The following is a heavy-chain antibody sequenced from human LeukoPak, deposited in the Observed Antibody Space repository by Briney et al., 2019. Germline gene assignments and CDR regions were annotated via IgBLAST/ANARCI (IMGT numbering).Heavy chain of an antibody. CDR1: GGSISDYY. CDR3: ARVVASTSIDS. D-gene: IGHD2-15*01. Sequence: PSETLSLTCTVSGGSISDYYWSWLRQSPGKGLVWVGYIYSSGSTNYNPSLKSRVSISVDTSKNQFSLKLSSVTAADTAVYYCARVVASTSIDSWGQGTLVTVSS. J-gene: IGHJ4*02. V-gene: IGHV4-59*08. CDR2: IYSSGST.